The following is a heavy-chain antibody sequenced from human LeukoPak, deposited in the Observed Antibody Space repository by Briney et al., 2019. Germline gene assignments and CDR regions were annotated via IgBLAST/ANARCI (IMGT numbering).Heavy chain of an antibody. Sequence: GGSLRLSCAASGFTVSSNYMNWVRQAPGKGLEWVSVIYSGGSTYYADSVKGRFTISRDNAKNALYLQVNSLRAEDTAVYYCARGVVPAAFDYWGQGTLVTVSS. CDR1: GFTVSSNY. J-gene: IGHJ4*02. V-gene: IGHV3-53*01. CDR2: IYSGGST. CDR3: ARGVVPAAFDY. D-gene: IGHD2-2*01.